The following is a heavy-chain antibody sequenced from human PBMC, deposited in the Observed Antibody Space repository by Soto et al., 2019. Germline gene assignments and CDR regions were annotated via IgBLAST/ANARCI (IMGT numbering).Heavy chain of an antibody. J-gene: IGHJ3*01. V-gene: IGHV4-30-4*01. CDR1: GGSIASADYY. CDR2: IYYSGST. CDR3: AGVRNDGGNSDAFDL. Sequence: QVQLQESGPGLVKSSQTLSLTCTVSGGSIASADYYWRWIRQPPGKVLEWIGYIYYSGSTYYNPSLKSRVTISVDTSRNHFSLRLSVVTAADTAVYYCAGVRNDGGNSDAFDLWGQGTMVSVSS. D-gene: IGHD2-21*02.